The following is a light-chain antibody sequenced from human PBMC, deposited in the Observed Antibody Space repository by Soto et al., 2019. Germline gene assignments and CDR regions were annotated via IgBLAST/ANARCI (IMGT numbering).Light chain of an antibody. V-gene: IGLV1-44*01. CDR3: AAWDDSLNGYV. CDR1: SPNIGGNA. J-gene: IGLJ1*01. Sequence: QSLLTQPPSASVAPGQRVTISCSGSSPNIGGNALNWYQQLPGTARKGLIYSNNQRPPGPPDRLSCSQSGTSASLAISGLQSEDEAEYCCAAWDDSLNGYVFGTGTKVTVL. CDR2: SNN.